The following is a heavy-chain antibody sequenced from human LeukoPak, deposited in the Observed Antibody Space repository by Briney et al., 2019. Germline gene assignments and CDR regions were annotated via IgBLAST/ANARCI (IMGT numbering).Heavy chain of an antibody. J-gene: IGHJ6*02. CDR2: IHSSGYT. D-gene: IGHD3-16*02. Sequence: SETLSLTCAVSGGSFTSYFWSWIRQPPGEGLEWIGYIHSSGYTKYNPSLKSRVTISQDTSKNQFSLKLSSVTAADTAVYYCARDTQYYDYVWGSYRPEYSYYGMDVWGQGTTVTVSS. CDR1: GGSFTSYF. CDR3: ARDTQYYDYVWGSYRPEYSYYGMDV. V-gene: IGHV4-59*12.